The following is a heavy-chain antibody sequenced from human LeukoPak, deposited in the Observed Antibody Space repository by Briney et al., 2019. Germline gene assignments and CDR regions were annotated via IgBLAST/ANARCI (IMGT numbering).Heavy chain of an antibody. V-gene: IGHV1-8*02. J-gene: IGHJ5*02. Sequence: ASVKVSCKASGYTFTSYDINWVRQATGQGLEWMGWMNPNSGNTGYAQKFQGRVTMTRDTSISTAYMELSRLRSDDTAVYYCARDGWYYDFWRNNWFDPWGQGTLVTVSS. CDR1: GYTFTSYD. D-gene: IGHD3-3*01. CDR3: ARDGWYYDFWRNNWFDP. CDR2: MNPNSGNT.